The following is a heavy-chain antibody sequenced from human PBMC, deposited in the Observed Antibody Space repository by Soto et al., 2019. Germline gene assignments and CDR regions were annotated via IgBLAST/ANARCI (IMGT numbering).Heavy chain of an antibody. CDR3: ARERGGYGLFDS. CDR1: GGSISNAAYS. CDR2: IYPSGMP. J-gene: IGHJ4*02. Sequence: LSLTCTVSGGSISNAAYSWSWIRQPPGKGLEWIGYIYPSGMPFYNPSLRSRVTISIDRSNDQFSLNLRSVTAADTAVYYCARERGGYGLFDSWGQGTLVTVSS. V-gene: IGHV4-30-2*01. D-gene: IGHD5-18*01.